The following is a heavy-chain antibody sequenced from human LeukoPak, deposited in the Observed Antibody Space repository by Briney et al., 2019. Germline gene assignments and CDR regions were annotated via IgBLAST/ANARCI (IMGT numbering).Heavy chain of an antibody. J-gene: IGHJ1*01. Sequence: SETLSLTCAVYGGSFSGFHWNWIRQPPGKGLEWIGDINHSGSTHYNPSLTSRVTISVDTSKNQFSLKMSSVTAADTAVYYCARPRGYYYDSSGYSKYFQHWGQGTLVTVSS. CDR2: INHSGST. V-gene: IGHV4-34*01. D-gene: IGHD3-22*01. CDR3: ARPRGYYYDSSGYSKYFQH. CDR1: GGSFSGFH.